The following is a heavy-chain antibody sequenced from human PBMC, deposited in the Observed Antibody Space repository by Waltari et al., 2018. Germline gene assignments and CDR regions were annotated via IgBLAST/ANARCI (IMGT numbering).Heavy chain of an antibody. CDR1: GGSFSGYY. CDR3: ARGPRIAARRGYFQH. Sequence: QVQLQQWGAGLLKPSETLSLTCAVYGGSFSGYYWSWIRQPPGKGLEWIGEINHSGRTNYNPSLKRRVTISVDTSKNQFSLKLSSVTAADTAVYYCARGPRIAARRGYFQHWGQGTLVTVSS. V-gene: IGHV4-34*01. D-gene: IGHD6-6*01. CDR2: INHSGRT. J-gene: IGHJ1*01.